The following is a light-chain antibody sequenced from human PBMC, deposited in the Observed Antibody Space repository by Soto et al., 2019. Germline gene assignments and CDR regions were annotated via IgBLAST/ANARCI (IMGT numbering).Light chain of an antibody. CDR2: DAS. V-gene: IGKV3-20*01. CDR3: QQYGSSPTT. Sequence: EFVLTQSPGTLSLSPGARATLSCRASQTVRNNYLAWYQQKPGQAPRLLIYDASSRATGIPDRFSGGGSGTDFTITISRLEPEDGEVYVGQQYGSSPTTFGQGTKVDIK. J-gene: IGKJ1*01. CDR1: QTVRNNY.